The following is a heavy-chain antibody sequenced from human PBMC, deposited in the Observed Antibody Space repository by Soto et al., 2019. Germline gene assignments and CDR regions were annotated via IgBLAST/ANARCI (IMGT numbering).Heavy chain of an antibody. Sequence: CTSPFFPPNTHAVVVAWIRQPPGKALEWLALIYWDDGKRYSPSLKTRLNITKDTSKNQVVLTLTNVDPVDTATYYFAHRPAYDISTGYYPFDFLGQGSLVTVSS. D-gene: IGHD3-9*01. CDR3: AHRPAYDISTGYYPFDF. J-gene: IGHJ4*02. CDR2: IYWDDGK. CDR1: FFPPNTHAVV. V-gene: IGHV2-5*02.